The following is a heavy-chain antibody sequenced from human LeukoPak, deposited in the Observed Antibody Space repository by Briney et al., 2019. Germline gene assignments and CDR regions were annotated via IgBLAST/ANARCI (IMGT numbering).Heavy chain of an antibody. Sequence: PGGSLRLSCAASGFTFNSYVMSWVRQAPGKGLEWVSAINGGGGNTYYADSVKGRFTISRDNSKNTLYLQMNSLRAEDTAVYYCAKAAVQWLVEAFDYWGQGTLVTVSS. CDR3: AKAAVQWLVEAFDY. CDR2: INGGGGNT. D-gene: IGHD6-19*01. CDR1: GFTFNSYV. J-gene: IGHJ4*02. V-gene: IGHV3-23*01.